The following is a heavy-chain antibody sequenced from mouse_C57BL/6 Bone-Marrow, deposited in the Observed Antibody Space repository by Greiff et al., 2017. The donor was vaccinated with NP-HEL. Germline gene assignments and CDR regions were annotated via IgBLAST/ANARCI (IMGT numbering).Heavy chain of an antibody. CDR2: IDPSDGST. V-gene: IGHV1-50*01. D-gene: IGHD1-1*01. Sequence: QVQLQQSGAELVQPGASVKLSCKASGYTFTSYWMQWVHQRPGQGLEWIGEIDPSDGSTNYNQKFKGKATLTVDTSSSTAYMQLSSLTSEDSAVYYCARPTVPYYYAMDYWGQGTAVTVTS. CDR3: ARPTVPYYYAMDY. CDR1: GYTFTSYW. J-gene: IGHJ4*01.